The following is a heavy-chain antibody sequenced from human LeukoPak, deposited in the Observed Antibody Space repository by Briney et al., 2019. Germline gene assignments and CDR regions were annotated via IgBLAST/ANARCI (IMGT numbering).Heavy chain of an antibody. D-gene: IGHD3-10*01. CDR2: IYPGDSDT. Sequence: GESLKISCKGSGYSFPNYWIGWVRQMPGKGLEWMGIIYPGDSDTRYSPSFQGQVTISADKSISTAYLQWSSLKASDTAMYYCAGLYYGSGSYYNVYAFDPWGQGTLVTVSS. CDR3: AGLYYGSGSYYNVYAFDP. CDR1: GYSFPNYW. V-gene: IGHV5-51*01. J-gene: IGHJ5*02.